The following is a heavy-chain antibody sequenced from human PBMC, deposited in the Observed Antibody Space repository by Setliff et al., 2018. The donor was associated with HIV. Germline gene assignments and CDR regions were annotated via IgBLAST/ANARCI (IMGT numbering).Heavy chain of an antibody. V-gene: IGHV4-4*09. J-gene: IGHJ5*02. Sequence: PSETLSLTCTVSGGSINNYCWNWIRQPPGRGLEWIGFIFASGTTKYNPSLQSRVTMSIDTSKNQFSLKRTSVTAADTAVYYCARRIDDSGSFPDKNWFDTWGQGSLVTVSS. CDR3: ARRIDDSGSFPDKNWFDT. CDR2: IFASGTT. CDR1: GGSINNYC. D-gene: IGHD3-10*01.